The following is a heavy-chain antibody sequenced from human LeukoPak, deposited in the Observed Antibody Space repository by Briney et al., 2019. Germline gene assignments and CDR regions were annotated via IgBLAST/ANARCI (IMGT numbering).Heavy chain of an antibody. CDR2: ISGNAGSR. V-gene: IGHV3-23*01. Sequence: PGGSLRLSCAASKFSFNSYAMSWVRQAPGKGLEWVSTISGNAGSRYYADSVKGRFTISRDNSKSTLELQMNSLRAEDTAIYYCAKDLAPYSSGSPFDYWGPGTLVTVSS. CDR1: KFSFNSYA. J-gene: IGHJ4*02. CDR3: AKDLAPYSSGSPFDY. D-gene: IGHD2-15*01.